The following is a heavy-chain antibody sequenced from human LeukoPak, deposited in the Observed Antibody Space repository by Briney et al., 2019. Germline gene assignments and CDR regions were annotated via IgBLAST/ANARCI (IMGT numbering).Heavy chain of an antibody. CDR1: GFTFSSYW. CDR3: ARPLSTRFGVVITDAFDI. V-gene: IGHV3-74*01. CDR2: INTDGSST. J-gene: IGHJ4*02. Sequence: GGSLRLSCAASGFTFSSYWMHWVRQAPGKGLVWVSRINTDGSSTSYADSVKGRFTISRDNAKNTLYLQMNSLRAEDTAVYHCARPLSTRFGVVITDAFDIWGQGTLVTVSS. D-gene: IGHD3-3*01.